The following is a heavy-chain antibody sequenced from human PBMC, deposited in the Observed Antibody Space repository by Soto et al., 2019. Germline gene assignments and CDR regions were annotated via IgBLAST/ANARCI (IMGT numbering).Heavy chain of an antibody. D-gene: IGHD3-22*01. CDR1: GFTFSSYA. J-gene: IGHJ4*02. V-gene: IGHV3-30-3*01. Sequence: QVQLVESGGGVVQPGRSLRLSCAASGFTFSSYAMHWVRQAPGKGLEWVAVISFDGSNRYSADSAKGRFTISRDNSKNTLYLQMNSLRAEDTAVYYCAREDTSGNIDYWGQGTLVIVSS. CDR3: AREDTSGNIDY. CDR2: ISFDGSNR.